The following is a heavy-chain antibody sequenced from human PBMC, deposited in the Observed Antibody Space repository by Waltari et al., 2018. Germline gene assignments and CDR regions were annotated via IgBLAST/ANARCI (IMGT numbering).Heavy chain of an antibody. Sequence: QVQLQLWGAGLLKPSETLSLTCAVYGGSFSDYYCPWIRQPPGMGLEWIGEIKHTGNTNYNPSLKSRVTLSIDTSKSQISLNLRSVTAADTAVYYCARPLPVGGYYWDLWAQGTLVTVSS. CDR1: GGSFSDYY. V-gene: IGHV4-34*01. CDR2: IKHTGNT. D-gene: IGHD3-22*01. CDR3: ARPLPVGGYYWDL. J-gene: IGHJ5*02.